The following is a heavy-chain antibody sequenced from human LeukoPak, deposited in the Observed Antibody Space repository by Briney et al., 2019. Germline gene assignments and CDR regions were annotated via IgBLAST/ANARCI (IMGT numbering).Heavy chain of an antibody. CDR1: GFTFSSYS. D-gene: IGHD3-3*01. CDR3: AREDYYDFWSGANWFDP. Sequence: PGGSLRLSCAASGFTFSSYSMNWVRQAPGKGREWVSSISSSSSYIYYADSVKGRFTISRDNAKNSLYLQMNSLRAEDTAVYYCAREDYYDFWSGANWFDPWGQGTLVTVSS. V-gene: IGHV3-21*01. CDR2: ISSSSSYI. J-gene: IGHJ5*02.